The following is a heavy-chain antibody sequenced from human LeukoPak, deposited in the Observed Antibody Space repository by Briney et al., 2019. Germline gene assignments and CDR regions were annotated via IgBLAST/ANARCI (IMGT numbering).Heavy chain of an antibody. V-gene: IGHV3-30*18. CDR3: AKGGIMSGTDFDY. Sequence: PGGSLRLSCAASGFTFSTYGMHWVRQAPGKGLEWVALISYDGNSKYYADSVKGRFTISRDNSKNTLYLQMNSLRAEDTAVYYCAKGGIMSGTDFDYWGQGTLVTVSS. D-gene: IGHD6-13*01. J-gene: IGHJ4*02. CDR2: ISYDGNSK. CDR1: GFTFSTYG.